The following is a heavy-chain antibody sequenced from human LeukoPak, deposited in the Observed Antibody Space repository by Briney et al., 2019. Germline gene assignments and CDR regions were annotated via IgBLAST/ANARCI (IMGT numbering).Heavy chain of an antibody. Sequence: SETLSLTCTVSGGSISSYYWSWIREPPGKGLEWIGYIYYGGSTDYNPSLKSRVTISKDTSKTQFSLRLSSVTAADTAVYYCARARLDSSGRFDYWGQGTLVTVSS. CDR2: IYYGGST. D-gene: IGHD3-22*01. V-gene: IGHV4-59*01. CDR3: ARARLDSSGRFDY. CDR1: GGSISSYY. J-gene: IGHJ4*02.